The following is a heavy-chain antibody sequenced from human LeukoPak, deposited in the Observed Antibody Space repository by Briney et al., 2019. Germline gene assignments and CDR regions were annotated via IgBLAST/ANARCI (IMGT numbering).Heavy chain of an antibody. D-gene: IGHD6-13*01. Sequence: GGSLRLSCAASGFTFSRSAMTWVRQGPGTGLEFVASIIYSGGATYYADSVKGRFTISRDNSKNTLYLQMNSLRAEDTAMYYCARDAPQVPAAGVLASWGQGTLVTVSS. V-gene: IGHV3-23*01. CDR2: IIYSGGAT. CDR1: GFTFSRSA. J-gene: IGHJ5*02. CDR3: ARDAPQVPAAGVLAS.